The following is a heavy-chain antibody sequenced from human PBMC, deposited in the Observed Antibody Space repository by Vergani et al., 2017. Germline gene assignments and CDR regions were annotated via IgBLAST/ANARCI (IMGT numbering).Heavy chain of an antibody. D-gene: IGHD5-24*01. CDR1: GFTFSSYA. Sequence: EVQLLESGGGLVQPGGSLRLSCAASGFTFSSYAMSWVRQAPGKGLEWVSAISGSGGSPYYADSVKGRFTISRDNSKNTLYLQMNSLRAEDTAVYYCAKDRFGRDGYNVMDWFDPWGQGTLVTVSS. V-gene: IGHV3-23*01. J-gene: IGHJ5*02. CDR2: ISGSGGSP. CDR3: AKDRFGRDGYNVMDWFDP.